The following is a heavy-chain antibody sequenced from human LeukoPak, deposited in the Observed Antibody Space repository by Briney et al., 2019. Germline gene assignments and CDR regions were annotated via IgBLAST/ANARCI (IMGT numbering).Heavy chain of an antibody. V-gene: IGHV3-11*05. CDR2: ISDTASYT. J-gene: IGHJ4*02. Sequence: GGSLRLSCAASGFTFSDYYMSWIRHAPGKGLEWVSYISDTASYTNYADSVKGRFTISRDNAKNSLYLQMNSLRAEDTAVYYCARANDLIDYWGQGTLVTVSS. CDR1: GFTFSDYY. CDR3: ARANDLIDY.